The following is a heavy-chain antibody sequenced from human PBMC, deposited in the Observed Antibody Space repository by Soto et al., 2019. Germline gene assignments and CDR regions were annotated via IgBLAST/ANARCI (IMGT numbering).Heavy chain of an antibody. Sequence: QVQLQQSGPGLVRPSQTLSLTCAISGGSVSTNNAAWSWIRKSPSRGLEWLGRTYFRSTWNDDYAVSLKGRITINPETSKNQFSLQLNSVTPEDTAVYYCARELGTSWSPYYYYYSMDVWGQGTTVTVSS. D-gene: IGHD6-13*01. J-gene: IGHJ6*03. CDR3: ARELGTSWSPYYYYYSMDV. CDR2: TYFRSTWND. V-gene: IGHV6-1*01. CDR1: GGSVSTNNAA.